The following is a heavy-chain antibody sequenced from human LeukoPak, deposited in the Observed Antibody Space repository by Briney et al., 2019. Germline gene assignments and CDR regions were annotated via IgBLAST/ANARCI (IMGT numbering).Heavy chain of an antibody. CDR3: SRLGQYEGHWFDP. Sequence: SETLSLTCAIYGGSFSDSYWSWIRQPPGKGLEWIGEINHSGSTNYNASLKSRVTISGDTSKNQFTLNMRSVTAAYTAVYYSSRLGQYEGHWFDPWGQGTLVTVSS. D-gene: IGHD3-3*01. V-gene: IGHV4-34*01. CDR2: INHSGST. CDR1: GGSFSDSY. J-gene: IGHJ5*02.